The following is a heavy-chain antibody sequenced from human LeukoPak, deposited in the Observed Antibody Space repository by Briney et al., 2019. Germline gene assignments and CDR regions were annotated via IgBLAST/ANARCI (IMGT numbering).Heavy chain of an antibody. D-gene: IGHD1-26*01. J-gene: IGHJ3*02. CDR2: ISSSSSYI. CDR3: ARDPTSSWETAFDI. V-gene: IGHV3-21*01. Sequence: PGGSLRLSCAASGFTFNTYTMNWVRQAPGKGLEWVSSISSSSSYIYYADSVKGRFTISRDNAKNSLYLQMNSLGAEDTAVYYCARDPTSSWETAFDIWGQGTMVTVSS. CDR1: GFTFNTYT.